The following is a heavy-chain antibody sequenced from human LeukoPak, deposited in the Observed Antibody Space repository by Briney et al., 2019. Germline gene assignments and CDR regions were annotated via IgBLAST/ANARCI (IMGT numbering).Heavy chain of an antibody. D-gene: IGHD6-6*01. J-gene: IGHJ6*03. CDR2: IYHSGST. V-gene: IGHV4-30-2*01. CDR1: GGSISSGNYY. Sequence: PSQTLSLTCTVSGGSISSGNYYWTWFRQPPNKGLEWIGYIYHSGSTYYNPSLKSRVTISVDTSKNQFSLKLSSVTAADTAVYYCARGEYSSSSAYYYYYMDVWGKGTTVTVSS. CDR3: ARGEYSSSSAYYYYYMDV.